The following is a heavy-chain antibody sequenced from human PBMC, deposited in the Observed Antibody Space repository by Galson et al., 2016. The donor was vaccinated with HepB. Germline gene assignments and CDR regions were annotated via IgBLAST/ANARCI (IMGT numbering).Heavy chain of an antibody. V-gene: IGHV3-23*01. D-gene: IGHD6-13*01. J-gene: IGHJ2*01. CDR3: AKDRQYSTSWYSRSDWYFDL. CDR1: GFTFSSFA. Sequence: LRLSCATSGFTFSSFAMSWVRQAPGKGLEWVSVISGSGGSTYYRDSVKGRFTISRNNSENTLYLQMNSLRAEDTAVYYCAKDRQYSTSWYSRSDWYFDLWGRGTLVTVSS. CDR2: ISGSGGST.